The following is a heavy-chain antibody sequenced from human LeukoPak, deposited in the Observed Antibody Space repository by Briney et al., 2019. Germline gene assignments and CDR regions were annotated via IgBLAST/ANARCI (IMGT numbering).Heavy chain of an antibody. D-gene: IGHD3-3*01. Sequence: ASVKVSCKASGGTFSSYAISWVRQAPGQGLEWMGGIIPIFGTANYAQKFQGRVTITADESTSTAYMELSSLRSEDTAVYYCARYYDFWSHPGAFDIWGQGTMVTVSS. CDR2: IIPIFGTA. CDR1: GGTFSSYA. CDR3: ARYYDFWSHPGAFDI. V-gene: IGHV1-69*13. J-gene: IGHJ3*02.